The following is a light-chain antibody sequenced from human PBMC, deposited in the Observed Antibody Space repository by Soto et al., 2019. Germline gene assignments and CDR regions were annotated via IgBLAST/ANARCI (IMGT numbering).Light chain of an antibody. V-gene: IGLV2-11*01. CDR1: SSDVGGYNY. CDR3: CSYAGSDV. J-gene: IGLJ1*01. CDR2: DVS. Sequence: QSALTQPRSVSGSPGQSVTISCTGTSSDVGGYNYVSRYQQHPGKAPKLIIYDVSERPSGVPDRFSGSKSGNTASLTISGLQAEDEADYYCCSYAGSDVFGTGTKLTVL.